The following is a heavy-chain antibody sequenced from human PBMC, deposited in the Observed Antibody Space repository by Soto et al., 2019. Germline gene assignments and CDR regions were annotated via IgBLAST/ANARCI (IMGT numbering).Heavy chain of an antibody. CDR2: IYHSGST. J-gene: IGHJ5*02. Sequence: PSETLSLTCAVSGGSISSSNWWSWVRQPPGKGLEWIGEIYHSGSTNYNPSLKSRVTISVDKSKNQFSLKLSSVTAADTGVYYCARDEGSGSYYQGSWGQGTLVTVSS. V-gene: IGHV4-4*02. D-gene: IGHD3-10*01. CDR1: GGSISSSNW. CDR3: ARDEGSGSYYQGS.